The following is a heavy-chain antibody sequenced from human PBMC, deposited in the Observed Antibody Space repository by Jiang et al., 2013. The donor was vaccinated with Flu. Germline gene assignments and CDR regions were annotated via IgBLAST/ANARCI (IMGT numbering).Heavy chain of an antibody. CDR3: AREWDFDY. CDR1: GFSFSDYD. Sequence: GLVQPGGSLRLSCTASGFSFSDYDMNWVRQAPGKGLEWISFISGFGRTIYYADSVKGRFTISRDNAKNSLFLQMNSLRGEDTAVYYCAREWDFDYWGQGTLVTVSS. J-gene: IGHJ4*02. CDR2: ISGFGRTI. V-gene: IGHV3-48*03.